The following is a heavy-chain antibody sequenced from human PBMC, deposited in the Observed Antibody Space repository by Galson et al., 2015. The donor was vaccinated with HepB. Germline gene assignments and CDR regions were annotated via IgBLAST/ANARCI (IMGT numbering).Heavy chain of an antibody. CDR2: ISGSGGST. J-gene: IGHJ3*02. Sequence: SLRLSCAASGFTFSSYAMSWVRQAPGKGLEWVSAISGSGGSTYYADSVKGRFTISRDNSKNTLYLQMNSLRAEDTAVYYCAKIAGTTRILQWFRPPDAFDIWGQGTMVTVSS. V-gene: IGHV3-23*01. CDR3: AKIAGTTRILQWFRPPDAFDI. CDR1: GFTFSSYA. D-gene: IGHD2-15*01.